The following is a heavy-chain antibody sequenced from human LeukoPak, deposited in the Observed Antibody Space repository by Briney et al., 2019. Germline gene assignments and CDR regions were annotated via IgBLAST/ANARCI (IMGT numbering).Heavy chain of an antibody. CDR1: GCSISSSSYY. V-gene: IGHV4-39*01. CDR2: IYYSGTT. Sequence: SETLSLTCTGSGCSISSSSYYWDWIRQPPGKGLEWIGTIYYSGTTYYNPSLKSRVTISVDTSRNQFSLKLSSVTATDTAVYYCARMIGDDAFDIWGQGTMVTVSS. CDR3: ARMIGDDAFDI. D-gene: IGHD3-22*01. J-gene: IGHJ3*02.